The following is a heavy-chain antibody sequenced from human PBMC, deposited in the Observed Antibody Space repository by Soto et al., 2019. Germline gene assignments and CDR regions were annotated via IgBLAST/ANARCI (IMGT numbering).Heavy chain of an antibody. J-gene: IGHJ4*02. D-gene: IGHD6-13*01. Sequence: QVQLQQWGAGLLKPSETLSLTCAVYGGSFSGYYWSWIRQPPGKGLEWIGEINHSGSTNYNPSLKSRVTISVDTSKNQFSLKLSSVTAADTAVYYCARKVPGYSSSWYWYFDYWGQGTLVTVSS. CDR2: INHSGST. V-gene: IGHV4-34*01. CDR3: ARKVPGYSSSWYWYFDY. CDR1: GGSFSGYY.